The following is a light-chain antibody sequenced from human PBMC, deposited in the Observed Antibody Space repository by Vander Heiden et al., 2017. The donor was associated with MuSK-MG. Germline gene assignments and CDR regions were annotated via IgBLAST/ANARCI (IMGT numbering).Light chain of an antibody. V-gene: IGLV3-25*03. CDR1: ALPKQY. CDR2: KDS. J-gene: IGLJ2*01. Sequence: SYELTHPPSVSVSPGQTASIPCSGDALPKQYAYWYQQKPGQAPVLVIYKDSERPSGIPERFSGSSSGTTVTLTISGVQAEDEADYYCQSADSSGTYPEVVFGGGTKLTVL. CDR3: QSADSSGTYPEVV.